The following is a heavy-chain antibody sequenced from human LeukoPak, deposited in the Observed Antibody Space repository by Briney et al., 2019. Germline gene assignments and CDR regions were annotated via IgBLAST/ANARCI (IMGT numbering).Heavy chain of an antibody. J-gene: IGHJ4*02. Sequence: PGGSLRLSCAASGFTFSSYGMHWVRQAPGKGLEWVAVIWYDGSNKYYADSVKGRFTISRDNSKNTLYLQMNSLRAEDTAVYYCARALFTAAGTGYFDYWGQGTLVTVSS. CDR3: ARALFTAAGTGYFDY. CDR2: IWYDGSNK. CDR1: GFTFSSYG. V-gene: IGHV3-33*01. D-gene: IGHD6-13*01.